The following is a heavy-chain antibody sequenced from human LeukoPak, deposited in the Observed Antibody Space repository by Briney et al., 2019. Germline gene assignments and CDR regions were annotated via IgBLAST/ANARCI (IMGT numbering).Heavy chain of an antibody. CDR3: TRWDCTTTGCYPFDY. CDR2: IRSKAYGGTT. J-gene: IGHJ4*02. V-gene: IGHV3-49*03. D-gene: IGHD2-2*01. Sequence: GGSLRLSCTASGFTFGDYAMSWFRQAPGKGLEWVGFIRSKAYGGTTEYAASVKGRFTISRDDSKSIAYLQMNSLKTEDTAVYYCTRWDCTTTGCYPFDYWGQGTLVTVSS. CDR1: GFTFGDYA.